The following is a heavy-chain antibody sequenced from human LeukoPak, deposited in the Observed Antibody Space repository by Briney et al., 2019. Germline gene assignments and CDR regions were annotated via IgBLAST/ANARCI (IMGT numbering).Heavy chain of an antibody. CDR3: ARLPRGIAAAGSYYFDY. D-gene: IGHD6-13*01. CDR2: VYPGDSDT. V-gene: IGHV5-51*01. J-gene: IGHJ4*02. CDR1: GYNFPSYW. Sequence: GESLKISCKGSGYNFPSYWIGWVRQMPGKGLEWMGIVYPGDSDTRYSPSFQGQVTISADKSISTAYLQWSSLKASDTAMYYCARLPRGIAAAGSYYFDYWGQGTLVTVSS.